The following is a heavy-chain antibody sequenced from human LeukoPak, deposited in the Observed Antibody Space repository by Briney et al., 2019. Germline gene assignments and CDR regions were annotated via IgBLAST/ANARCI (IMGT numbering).Heavy chain of an antibody. Sequence: ASVKVSCKASGGTFSSYAISWVRQAPGQGLEWMGGIIPIFGTANYAQKFQGRVTITADESTSTAYTELRSLRSDDTAVYYCARVQFWGVRGVHDYWGQGTLVTVSS. J-gene: IGHJ4*02. CDR1: GGTFSSYA. V-gene: IGHV1-69*13. D-gene: IGHD3-10*01. CDR2: IIPIFGTA. CDR3: ARVQFWGVRGVHDY.